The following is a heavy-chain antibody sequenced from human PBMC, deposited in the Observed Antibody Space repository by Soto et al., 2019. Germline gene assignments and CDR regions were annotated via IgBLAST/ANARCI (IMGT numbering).Heavy chain of an antibody. CDR3: AKLGYDFWSGLEGRGGVDY. CDR1: GFTFSSYA. D-gene: IGHD3-3*01. J-gene: IGHJ4*02. CDR2: MSGSGGST. V-gene: IGHV3-23*01. Sequence: EVQLLESGGGLVQPGGSLRLSCAASGFTFSSYAMSWVRQAPGKGLEWVSAMSGSGGSTYYADSVKGRFTISRDNSKNTLYQQKNGLRAVDTAVYCCAKLGYDFWSGLEGRGGVDYWGPGTLVTVSS.